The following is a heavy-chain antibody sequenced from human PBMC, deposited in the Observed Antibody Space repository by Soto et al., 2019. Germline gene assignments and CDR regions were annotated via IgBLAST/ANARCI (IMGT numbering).Heavy chain of an antibody. V-gene: IGHV4-4*07. CDR2: IYTSGST. D-gene: IGHD6-19*01. CDR1: GGSISSYY. CDR3: ARVGYSSGPQDDYGMDV. J-gene: IGHJ6*02. Sequence: QVQLQESGPGLVKPSETLSLTCTVSGGSISSYYWSWIRQPAGKGLEWIGRIYTSGSTNYNPSLKSRVTMSVDTSKNQFSLKLSSVTAADTAVYYCARVGYSSGPQDDYGMDVWGQGTTVTVSS.